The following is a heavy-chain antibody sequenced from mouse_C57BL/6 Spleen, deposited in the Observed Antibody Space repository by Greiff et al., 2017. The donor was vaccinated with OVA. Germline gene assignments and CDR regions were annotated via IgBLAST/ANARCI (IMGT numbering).Heavy chain of an antibody. D-gene: IGHD2-10*02. Sequence: EVKLMESGGGLVKPGGSLKLSCAASGFTFSSYAMSWVRQTPEKRLEWVATISDGGSYTYYPDNVKGRFTISRDNANNNLYLQMSHLKSEDTAMYYCARESRYGNYDYWGQGTTLTVSS. J-gene: IGHJ2*01. CDR1: GFTFSSYA. V-gene: IGHV5-4*01. CDR2: ISDGGSYT. CDR3: ARESRYGNYDY.